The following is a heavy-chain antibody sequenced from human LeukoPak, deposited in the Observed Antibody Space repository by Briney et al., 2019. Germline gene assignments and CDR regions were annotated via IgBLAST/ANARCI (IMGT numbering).Heavy chain of an antibody. J-gene: IGHJ4*02. CDR3: ARSSESYDSSGYYSYYFDY. D-gene: IGHD3-22*01. Sequence: PSETLSLTCTVSGGSISSYYWSWIRQPPGKGLEWIGFIYYSGSTHYKPSLKSRGTISVDTSKNQYSLKLSSVTTADTAVYYCARSSESYDSSGYYSYYFDYWGQGTLVTVSS. CDR1: GGSISSYY. CDR2: IYYSGST. V-gene: IGHV4-59*01.